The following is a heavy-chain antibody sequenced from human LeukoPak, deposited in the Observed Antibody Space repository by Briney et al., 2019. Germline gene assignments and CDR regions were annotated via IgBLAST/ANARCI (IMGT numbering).Heavy chain of an antibody. Sequence: SETLSLTSAVYGGSFTGYYWSWIRQPPGKGLEWIGEINHSGSTNYNPSLKSRVTISVDTSKNQFSLKLSSVTAADTAVYYCARSYVPFDYWGQGTLVTVSS. D-gene: IGHD3-10*02. J-gene: IGHJ4*02. V-gene: IGHV4-34*01. CDR1: GGSFTGYY. CDR2: INHSGST. CDR3: ARSYVPFDY.